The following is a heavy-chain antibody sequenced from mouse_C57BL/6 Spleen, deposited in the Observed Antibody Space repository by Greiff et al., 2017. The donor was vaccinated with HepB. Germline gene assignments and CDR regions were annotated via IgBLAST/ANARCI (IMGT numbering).Heavy chain of an antibody. D-gene: IGHD2-5*01. CDR2: IDPSDSYT. V-gene: IGHV1-50*01. CDR3: ARRSNLAWFAY. Sequence: VQLQQPGAELVKPGASVKLSCKASGYTFTSYWMQWVKQRPGQGLEWIGEIDPSDSYTNYNQKFKGKATLTVDTSSSTAYMQLSSLTSEDSAVYYCARRSNLAWFAYWGQGTLVTVSA. CDR1: GYTFTSYW. J-gene: IGHJ3*01.